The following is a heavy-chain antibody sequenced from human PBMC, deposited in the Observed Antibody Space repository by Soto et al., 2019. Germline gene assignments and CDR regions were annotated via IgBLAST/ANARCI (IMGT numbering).Heavy chain of an antibody. CDR1: GGSIISYY. Sequence: PSVTMSLTCTVAGGSIISYYGSWIRQPTGKGLEWIGYIYYSGSTNYNPSLKSRGTISVDTSKNQFSLKLSSVTAADTAVYYCATLPPRIVVVMTDLPTWGQGTLVTVSS. V-gene: IGHV4-59*08. J-gene: IGHJ5*02. D-gene: IGHD2-15*01. CDR3: ATLPPRIVVVMTDLPT. CDR2: IYYSGST.